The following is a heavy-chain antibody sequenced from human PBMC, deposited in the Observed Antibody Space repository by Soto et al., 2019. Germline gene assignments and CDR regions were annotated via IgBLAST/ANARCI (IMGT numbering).Heavy chain of an antibody. CDR2: ISAHSGDT. V-gene: IGHV1-18*01. CDR1: GYTFTNYP. CDR3: ARASSMLFVAPAY. J-gene: IGHJ4*01. Sequence: QVNLVQSGAEVKNPGASVKVSCKASGYTFTNYPLAWVRRAPGHGLEWMGWISAHSGDTHYAQKFQDRVTMTTDTSTSTAYLELRSLTSDDTAVYYCARASSMLFVAPAYWGKGTRVTVAS. D-gene: IGHD2-2*01.